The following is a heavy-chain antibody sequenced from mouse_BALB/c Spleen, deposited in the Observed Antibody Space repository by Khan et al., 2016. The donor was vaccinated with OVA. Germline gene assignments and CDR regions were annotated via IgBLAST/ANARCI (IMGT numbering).Heavy chain of an antibody. Sequence: EVQLQESGPGLVKPSQSLSLTCTVTGYSITSDYAWNWIRQFPGNKLEWMGYISSTGSTSYNPSLKSRISITRETSKNQFFLQLKSVTTEDTATYYCARSLDYSYGYALDFWGRGTSVTVSS. D-gene: IGHD2-12*01. CDR3: ARSLDYSYGYALDF. J-gene: IGHJ4*01. CDR1: GYSITSDYA. CDR2: ISSTGST. V-gene: IGHV3-2*02.